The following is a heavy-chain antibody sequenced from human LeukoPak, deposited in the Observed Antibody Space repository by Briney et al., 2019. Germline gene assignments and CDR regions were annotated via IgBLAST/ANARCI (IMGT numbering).Heavy chain of an antibody. V-gene: IGHV1-18*04. J-gene: IGHJ6*04. D-gene: IGHD3-10*01. CDR1: GYTFTSYG. CDR2: ISAYNGNT. Sequence: ASVKASCKASGYTFTSYGISWVRQAPGQGLEWMGWISAYNGNTNYAQKLQGRVTMTTDTSTSTAYMELRSLRSDDTAVYYCAGDVRYYYGSGSCNGYYYGMDVWGKGTTVTVSS. CDR3: AGDVRYYYGSGSCNGYYYGMDV.